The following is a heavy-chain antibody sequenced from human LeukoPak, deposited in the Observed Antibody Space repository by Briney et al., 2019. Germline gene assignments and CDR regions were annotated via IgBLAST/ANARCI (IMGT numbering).Heavy chain of an antibody. V-gene: IGHV3-30*02. CDR2: IWYDGSNK. D-gene: IGHD3-22*01. CDR3: AKGRGTLSARYYYDSSGLDAFDI. CDR1: GFTFSSYG. Sequence: PGGSLRLSCAASGFTFSSYGMHWVRQAPGKGLEWVAVIWYDGSNKFYADSVKGRFTISRDNSKNTLYLQMNSLRAEDTAVYYCAKGRGTLSARYYYDSSGLDAFDIWGQGTMVTVSS. J-gene: IGHJ3*02.